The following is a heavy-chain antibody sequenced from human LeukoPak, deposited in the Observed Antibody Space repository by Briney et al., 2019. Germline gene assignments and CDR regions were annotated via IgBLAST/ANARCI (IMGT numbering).Heavy chain of an antibody. Sequence: GGSLRLSCAASGLTFSSYSMDWVRQAPGKGLEWVSSISSSSTYIYYADSVKGRFTISRDYAANSLYLQMNSLRAEDTAVYYCARDASGSYLFDYWGQGTLVTVSS. D-gene: IGHD3-10*01. CDR2: ISSSSTYI. CDR1: GLTFSSYS. CDR3: ARDASGSYLFDY. V-gene: IGHV3-21*01. J-gene: IGHJ4*02.